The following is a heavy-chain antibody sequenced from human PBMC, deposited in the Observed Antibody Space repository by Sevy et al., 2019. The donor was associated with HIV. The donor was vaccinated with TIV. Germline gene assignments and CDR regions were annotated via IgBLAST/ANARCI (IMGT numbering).Heavy chain of an antibody. CDR1: GFALSNYYA. J-gene: IGHJ6*02. CDR3: ARPRANYVDHYFFYAMDV. V-gene: IGHV3-30-3*01. Sequence: GGSLRLSCAASGFALSNYYAMHWVRQAPGKGLEWVALISYDGSDKYYADSVKGRFTISRDNFKNTLYLQMNSLTTEETAVYYCARPRANYVDHYFFYAMDVWGQGTTLTVSS. D-gene: IGHD4-17*01. CDR2: ISYDGSDK.